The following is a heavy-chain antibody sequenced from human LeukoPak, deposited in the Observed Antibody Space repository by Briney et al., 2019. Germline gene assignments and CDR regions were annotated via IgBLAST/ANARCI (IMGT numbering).Heavy chain of an antibody. CDR1: GYTFTSYD. D-gene: IGHD6-6*01. J-gene: IGHJ5*02. Sequence: ASVKVSCKASGYTFTSYDINWVRQATGQGLEWMGWMNPNSGNTGYAQKSQGRVTITRNTSISTAYMELSSLRSEDTAVYYCARVRTWAARRMGNWFDPWGQGTLVTVSS. CDR3: ARVRTWAARRMGNWFDP. CDR2: MNPNSGNT. V-gene: IGHV1-8*01.